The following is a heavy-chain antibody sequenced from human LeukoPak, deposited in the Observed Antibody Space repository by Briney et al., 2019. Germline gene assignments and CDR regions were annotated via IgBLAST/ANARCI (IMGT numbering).Heavy chain of an antibody. CDR3: ARDGDYYGSGIVADY. Sequence: WASVKVSCKASGYTFTSYGISWVRQAPGQGLEWMGWISAYNGNTNYAQKLQGRVTMTTDTSTSTAYMELRSLRSDDTAVYYCARDGDYYGSGIVADYWGQGTLVTVSS. J-gene: IGHJ4*02. CDR2: ISAYNGNT. CDR1: GYTFTSYG. V-gene: IGHV1-18*01. D-gene: IGHD3-10*01.